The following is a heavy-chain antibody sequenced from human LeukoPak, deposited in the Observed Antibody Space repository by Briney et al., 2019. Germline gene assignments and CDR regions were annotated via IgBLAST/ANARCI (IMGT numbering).Heavy chain of an antibody. CDR2: IYNGGSP. CDR1: GFAVSSNS. CDR3: ARSRLDAFEI. J-gene: IGHJ3*02. D-gene: IGHD6-19*01. Sequence: PGGSLRLSCAASGFAVSSNSMSWVRQAPGKGLEWVSVIYNGGSPYYADFVKGRFTISRDISKDTLFLQMTSLRAEDTAVFYCARSRLDAFEIWGQGTMVTVSS. V-gene: IGHV3-53*01.